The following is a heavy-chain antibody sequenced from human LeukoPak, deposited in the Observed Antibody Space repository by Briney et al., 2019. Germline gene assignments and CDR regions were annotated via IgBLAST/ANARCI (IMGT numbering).Heavy chain of an antibody. V-gene: IGHV3-64*01. CDR1: GFTFSSYA. Sequence: GGTLRLSCAASGFTFSSYAMHWIRQAPGKGLEYVSAISKNGDSTFHAISVKGRFTISRDNSKNTLYLQMGSLRPEDMAVYYCARMDYSDQFFQHWGQGSLVTVSS. D-gene: IGHD4-17*01. CDR2: ISKNGDST. CDR3: ARMDYSDQFFQH. J-gene: IGHJ1*01.